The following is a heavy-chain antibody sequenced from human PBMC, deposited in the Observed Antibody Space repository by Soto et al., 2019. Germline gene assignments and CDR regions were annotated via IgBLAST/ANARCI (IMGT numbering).Heavy chain of an antibody. CDR1: GGSMSSYY. Sequence: PSXTLSLTCTVSGGSMSSYYWSWIRQPPGKGLEWIGYIYYSGSTNYNPALKSRVTISVDTSKNQFSLRAEDTAVYYCAKDHYSYGYDGPGPWGQGTLVTVSS. J-gene: IGHJ5*02. V-gene: IGHV4-59*12. CDR3: AKDHYSYGYDGPGP. D-gene: IGHD5-18*01. CDR2: IYYSGST.